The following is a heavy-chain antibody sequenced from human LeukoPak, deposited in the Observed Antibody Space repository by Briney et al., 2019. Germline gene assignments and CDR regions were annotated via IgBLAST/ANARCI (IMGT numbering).Heavy chain of an antibody. D-gene: IGHD6-19*01. CDR2: IYFTGNT. CDR1: GGSIGSYY. CDR3: ARGHPGGWYFFDH. J-gene: IGHJ4*02. Sequence: KTSETLSLTCNVSGGSIGSYYWTWIRQPAGKGLDWIGRIYFTGNTDYNPSLQSRVTVSVDTSNNVFSLKLRSVTAADTAIYYCARGHPGGWYFFDHWGQGTLVSVSS. V-gene: IGHV4-4*07.